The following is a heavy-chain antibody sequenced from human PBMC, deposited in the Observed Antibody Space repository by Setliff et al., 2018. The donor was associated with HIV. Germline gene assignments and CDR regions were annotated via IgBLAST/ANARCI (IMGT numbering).Heavy chain of an antibody. CDR3: ARATYTTLFGVLMGGGLQY. J-gene: IGHJ4*02. CDR1: GGSISSGSHY. D-gene: IGHD3-3*01. V-gene: IGHV4-61*10. CDR2: VSNGGDT. Sequence: SETLSLTCTVSGGSISSGSHYWSWIRQPAGKGLEWIGSVSNGGDTNYNPSLKSRVSLSLDTSKTQFSLKLTSVTAADTAVYYCARATYTTLFGVLMGGGLQYWGPGTLVTVSS.